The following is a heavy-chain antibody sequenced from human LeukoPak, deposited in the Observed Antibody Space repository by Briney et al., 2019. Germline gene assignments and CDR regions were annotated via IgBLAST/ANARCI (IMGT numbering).Heavy chain of an antibody. Sequence: GGSLRLSCAASGFTSSTYAMHWVRQAPGKGLEWVAHMSYDEGTKYYADSVKGRFTISRDNSKNTLYLQMNSLRAEDTAFYYCARGGAYCRGDCPLDAFDPWGQGTMVTVSS. D-gene: IGHD2-21*02. CDR2: MSYDEGTK. J-gene: IGHJ3*01. V-gene: IGHV3-30-3*01. CDR1: GFTSSTYA. CDR3: ARGGAYCRGDCPLDAFDP.